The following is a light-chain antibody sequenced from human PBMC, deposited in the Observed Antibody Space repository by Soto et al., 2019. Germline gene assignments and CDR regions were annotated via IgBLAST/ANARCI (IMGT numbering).Light chain of an antibody. CDR3: QQYGIPPT. J-gene: IGKJ5*01. V-gene: IGKV3D-20*01. CDR2: DAS. CDR1: QSVSSNY. Sequence: ETVLTQSPATLSLSPGERATLSCGASQSVSSNYLACYQQKRGLAPRLLVYDASSRATGIPDRFSGSGSGTDFTLTINILEPEDFSVYYWQQYGIPPTFAQ.